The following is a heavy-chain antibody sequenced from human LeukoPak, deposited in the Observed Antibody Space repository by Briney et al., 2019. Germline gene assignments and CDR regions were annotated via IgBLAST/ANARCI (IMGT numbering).Heavy chain of an antibody. Sequence: GGSLRLSCAASGFIFNSYGMHWVRQAPGKGLEWVAVISYDGSNKYYADSVKGRFTISRDNSKKTLYLQMNSLRGEDTAVYYCARASDYGGHRLVDYWGQGTLVTVSS. V-gene: IGHV3-30*19. CDR3: ARASDYGGHRLVDY. J-gene: IGHJ4*02. CDR2: ISYDGSNK. D-gene: IGHD4-23*01. CDR1: GFIFNSYG.